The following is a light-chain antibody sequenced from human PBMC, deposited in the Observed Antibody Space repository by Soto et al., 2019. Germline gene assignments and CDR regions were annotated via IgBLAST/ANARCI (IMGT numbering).Light chain of an antibody. J-gene: IGKJ1*01. CDR3: QHYNSYSEA. CDR2: KAS. V-gene: IGKV1-5*03. CDR1: HTISSW. Sequence: IQRTQSPSTLSGSVGDRVTITCRASHTISSWLAWYQQKPGKAPKLLIYKASTLKSGVPSRFSGSGSGTEFTLTISSLQPDDFATYYCQHYNSYSEAFGQGTKVDIK.